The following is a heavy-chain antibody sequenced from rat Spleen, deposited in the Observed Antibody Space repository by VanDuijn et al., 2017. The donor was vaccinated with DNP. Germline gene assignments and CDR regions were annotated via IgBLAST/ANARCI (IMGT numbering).Heavy chain of an antibody. Sequence: EVQLVESGGGLVQPGRSLKLSCAASGFTFSNYGMHWIRQAPTKGLEWVASISPSGGGTYYRDSVKGRFTISRDNANRTLYLQMNSLRSEDTATYDCARRGYNNAWYFDFWGPGTMVTVSS. D-gene: IGHD1-10*01. J-gene: IGHJ1*01. CDR1: GFTFSNYG. V-gene: IGHV5-19*01. CDR2: ISPSGGGT. CDR3: ARRGYNNAWYFDF.